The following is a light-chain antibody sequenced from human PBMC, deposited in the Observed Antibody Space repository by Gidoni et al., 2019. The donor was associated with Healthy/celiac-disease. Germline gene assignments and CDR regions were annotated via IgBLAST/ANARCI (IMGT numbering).Light chain of an antibody. Sequence: DIQMTQSPSSLSASVGDRVTITCRASQSISSYLHWYQQKPGKAPKLLIYAASSLQSGVPSRFSGSGSGTDFTLTISSLQPEDFATYYCQQSYSTPRPFGQGTQVEIK. V-gene: IGKV1-39*01. CDR1: QSISSY. J-gene: IGKJ1*01. CDR3: QQSYSTPRP. CDR2: AAS.